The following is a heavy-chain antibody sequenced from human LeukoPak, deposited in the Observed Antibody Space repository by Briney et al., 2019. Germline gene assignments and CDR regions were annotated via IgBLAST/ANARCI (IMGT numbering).Heavy chain of an antibody. J-gene: IGHJ5*02. Sequence: GGSLRLSCAASGFTLSNYGMHWVRQAPGKGLEWVAVIWYDGSNKYYADSVKGRFTISRDNSENTLYLQMNSLRAEDTAVYHCARDASYSGTSLRGHNWFDPWGQGTLVTVSS. CDR2: IWYDGSNK. V-gene: IGHV3-33*01. D-gene: IGHD1-26*01. CDR1: GFTLSNYG. CDR3: ARDASYSGTSLRGHNWFDP.